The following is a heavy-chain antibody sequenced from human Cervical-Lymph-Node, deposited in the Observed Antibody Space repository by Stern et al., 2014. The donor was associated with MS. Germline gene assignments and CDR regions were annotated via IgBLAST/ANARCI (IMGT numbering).Heavy chain of an antibody. CDR3: ASLRDVVTIFGVVTNHFDY. V-gene: IGHV3-23*04. CDR1: GFTFSNYA. CDR2: ISSSGGST. J-gene: IGHJ4*02. Sequence: EVHLVESGGGLVQPGGSLRLSCAASGFTFSNYAMSWVRQAPGKGLEWVSSISSSGGSTYYAESVKGRFTISRDNSKNTLYLQMNSLRAEDTAVYYCASLRDVVTIFGVVTNHFDYWGQGTLVTVSS. D-gene: IGHD3-3*01.